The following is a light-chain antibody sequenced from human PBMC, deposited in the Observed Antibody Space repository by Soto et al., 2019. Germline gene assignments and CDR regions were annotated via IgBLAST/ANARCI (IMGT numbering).Light chain of an antibody. CDR1: QSVSSN. V-gene: IGKV3-15*01. CDR3: QQYNSWPYT. CDR2: GAS. J-gene: IGKJ2*01. Sequence: EIVMTQSPATLSVSPGERATLSCRASQSVSSNLAWYQQKPGQAPRLLIYGASNRATGIPARFSGSGSGTEFTLIISSVQAEDFAFYYWQQYNSWPYTFGQGTKLEIK.